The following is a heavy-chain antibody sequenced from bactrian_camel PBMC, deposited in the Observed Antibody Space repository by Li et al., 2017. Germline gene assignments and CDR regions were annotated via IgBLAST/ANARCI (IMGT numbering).Heavy chain of an antibody. D-gene: IGHD6*01. CDR3: AAAKGYCEVVAAKVDPEYEYSY. V-gene: IGHV3S1*01. J-gene: IGHJ4*01. CDR2: IIRGGVST. Sequence: HVQLVESGGGSVQAGGSLRLSCAASGYTYNRNCMAWFRQAPGQERERVASIIRGGVSTYYADSVKGRFTISQDNAKKTLYLQMNSLKPEDTAIYYCAAAKGYCEVVAAKVDPEYEYSYWGQGTQVTVS. CDR1: GYTYNRNC.